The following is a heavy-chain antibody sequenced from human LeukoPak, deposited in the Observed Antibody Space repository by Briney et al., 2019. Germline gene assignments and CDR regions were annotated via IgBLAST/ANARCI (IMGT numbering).Heavy chain of an antibody. D-gene: IGHD5-12*01. CDR3: AKVASSRGYSGYDYSVYYYYYMDV. V-gene: IGHV3-21*01. Sequence: PGGSLRLSCAASGFTFSSYSMNWVRQAPGKGLEWVSSISSSSSYIYYADSVKGRFTISRDNAKNSLYLQMNSLRAEDTAVYYCAKVASSRGYSGYDYSVYYYYYMDVWGKGTTVTISS. J-gene: IGHJ6*03. CDR1: GFTFSSYS. CDR2: ISSSSSYI.